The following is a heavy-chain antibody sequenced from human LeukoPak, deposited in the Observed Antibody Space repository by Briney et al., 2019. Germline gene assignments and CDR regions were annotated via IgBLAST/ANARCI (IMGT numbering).Heavy chain of an antibody. CDR3: TRGGSADAFEH. J-gene: IGHJ4*02. Sequence: PSETLSPTCTISSGSIGSFYWSWIRQPPGKGLEWIGYINFSGDTKYNSALKSRVTMSIDTSKNQFSLRVNSMTAADTAVYYCTRGGSADAFEHWGQGTLVTVPS. D-gene: IGHD1-26*01. CDR2: INFSGDT. CDR1: SGSIGSFY. V-gene: IGHV4-59*08.